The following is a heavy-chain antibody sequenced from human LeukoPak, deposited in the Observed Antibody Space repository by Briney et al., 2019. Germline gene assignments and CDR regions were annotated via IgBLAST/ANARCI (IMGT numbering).Heavy chain of an antibody. CDR3: ARYLDYGGNSRVFQH. CDR2: INHGGST. J-gene: IGHJ1*01. Sequence: SETLSLTCAVYGGALSAYYWTWIRQPPGKGMEWVEAINHGGSTNYHPFLKSRDTIPIDTSQNQFSLKLRSVTAADTAFYYCARYLDYGGNSRVFQHWGQGTLVTVSS. D-gene: IGHD4-23*01. CDR1: GGALSAYY. V-gene: IGHV4-34*01.